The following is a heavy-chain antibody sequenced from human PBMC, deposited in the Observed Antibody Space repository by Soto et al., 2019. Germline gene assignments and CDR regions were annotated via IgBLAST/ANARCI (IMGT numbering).Heavy chain of an antibody. CDR2: IYYSGST. V-gene: IGHV4-59*08. D-gene: IGHD4-17*01. CDR3: ARRYGDCFDF. J-gene: IGHJ4*02. Sequence: PSEPLSLTCTVSGGSISSYYWSWIRQPPGKGLEWIGYIYYSGSTNYNPSLKSRVTISVDTSKNQFSLKLGSVTAADTAVYYCARRYGDCFDFWGQGTLVTVSS. CDR1: GGSISSYY.